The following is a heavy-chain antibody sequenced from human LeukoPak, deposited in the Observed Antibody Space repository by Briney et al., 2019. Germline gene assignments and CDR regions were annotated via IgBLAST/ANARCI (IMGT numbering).Heavy chain of an antibody. CDR3: ARVRLRNGYNWFDP. CDR2: MSPDSGDT. V-gene: IGHV1-8*03. D-gene: IGHD3-3*01. Sequence: APVKVSCKASGYTFTDYYNNWVRQAPGQGLEWMGWMSPDSGDTGYAHKFQGRVTITRNTSITTAYMEPRSLTFEDTAVYYCARVRLRNGYNWFDPWGQGTLVTVSS. CDR1: GYTFTDYY. J-gene: IGHJ5*02.